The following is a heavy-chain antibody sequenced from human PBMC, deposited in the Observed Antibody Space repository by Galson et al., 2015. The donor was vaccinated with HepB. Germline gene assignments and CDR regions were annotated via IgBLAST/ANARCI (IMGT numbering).Heavy chain of an antibody. V-gene: IGHV3-48*02. D-gene: IGHD5-24*01. J-gene: IGHJ5*02. CDR1: GFTFSTFS. Sequence: SLRLSCAASGFTFSTFSMHWVRQAPGKGLEWVSYISVVSGTMYYADSVKGRFTVSTDNAKNILYLQMNSLRDEDTAMYYCARDTGYRAWFDPWGQGTLVTVSS. CDR2: ISVVSGTM. CDR3: ARDTGYRAWFDP.